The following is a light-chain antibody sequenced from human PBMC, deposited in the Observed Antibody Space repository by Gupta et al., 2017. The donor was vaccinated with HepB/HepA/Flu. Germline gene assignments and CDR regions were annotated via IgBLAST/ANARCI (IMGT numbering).Light chain of an antibody. CDR1: QIVSSY. CDR2: DAS. V-gene: IGKV3-11*01. CDR3: QQRSNWPPLT. Sequence: EIVLTKSPATLSLFPGERATLSCRASQIVSSYLAWYQQKPGQAPRLLIYDASNRATGTPARFIGSGAWTDFTLTIISLEPEDFAVYYCQQRSNWPPLTFGGGTKVEIK. J-gene: IGKJ4*01.